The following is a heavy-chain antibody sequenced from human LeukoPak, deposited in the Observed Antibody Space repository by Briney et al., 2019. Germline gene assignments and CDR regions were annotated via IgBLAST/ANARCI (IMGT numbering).Heavy chain of an antibody. CDR3: ARGGSYRSLDY. Sequence: SETLSLTCTVSGGSISSGGYYWSWIRQHPGKGLEWIGYIYYSGSTYYNPSLKSRVTISVDTSKNQFPLKLSSVTAADTAVYYCARGGSYRSLDYWGQGTLVTVSS. CDR1: GGSISSGGYY. D-gene: IGHD3-16*02. J-gene: IGHJ4*02. CDR2: IYYSGST. V-gene: IGHV4-31*03.